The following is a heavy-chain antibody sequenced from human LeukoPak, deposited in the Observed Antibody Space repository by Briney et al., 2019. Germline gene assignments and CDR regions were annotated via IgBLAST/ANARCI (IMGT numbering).Heavy chain of an antibody. J-gene: IGHJ6*02. CDR3: ARDEVDLFGDYGAYYYYGMDV. D-gene: IGHD4-17*01. V-gene: IGHV3-64*04. CDR2: ITSSGGTT. Sequence: GGSLRLSCSASGFTFSSYIMHWVRQAPGKGLEFVSAITSSGGTTYYADSVKGRFTISRDNAKNSLYLQMNSLRAEDTALYYCARDEVDLFGDYGAYYYYGMDVWGQGTTVTVSS. CDR1: GFTFSSYI.